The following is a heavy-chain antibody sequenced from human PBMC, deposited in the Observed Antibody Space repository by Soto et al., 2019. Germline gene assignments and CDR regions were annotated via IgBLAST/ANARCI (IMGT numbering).Heavy chain of an antibody. J-gene: IGHJ4*02. CDR1: GYIFINYY. CDR2: INPNGGST. V-gene: IGHV1-46*01. Sequence: QVQLVQSGAEVKKPGASVKASCKASGYIFINYYIHWVRQAPGQGLEWIGIINPNGGSTNYAQKFRGRVTLARDTSTSTVYMDLSSLRTEDTTMYYCARDLAAGEFWGQGTLVTVSS. CDR3: ARDLAAGEF. D-gene: IGHD6-13*01.